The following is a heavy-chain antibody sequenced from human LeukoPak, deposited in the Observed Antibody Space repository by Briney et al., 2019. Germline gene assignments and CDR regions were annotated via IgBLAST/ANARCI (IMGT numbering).Heavy chain of an antibody. CDR3: ARGGYYGSGNDFRFDP. CDR2: IYYSGST. D-gene: IGHD3-10*01. V-gene: IGHV4-59*01. Sequence: PSETLSLTCTVSGGSISSYYWSWIRQPPGKGLEWIGYIYYSGSTNYKPSLKSRVTISVDTSKNQFSLKLNSVTAADTAVYYCARGGYYGSGNDFRFDPWGQRTLVTVSS. J-gene: IGHJ5*02. CDR1: GGSISSYY.